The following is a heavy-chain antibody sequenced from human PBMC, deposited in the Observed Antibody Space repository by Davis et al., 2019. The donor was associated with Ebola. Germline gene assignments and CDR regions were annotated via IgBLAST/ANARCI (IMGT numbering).Heavy chain of an antibody. Sequence: ASVKVSCKTSGYSFTNYGINWVRQAPGQGLEWMGWISGYNGDSNYSQKFQGRVTLTTDTSTSTAYMELRSLKSDDTAGYYCARQRISIFGVAPTFDFWGQGALVTVSS. CDR1: GYSFTNYG. J-gene: IGHJ4*02. D-gene: IGHD3-3*01. CDR2: ISGYNGDS. V-gene: IGHV1-18*01. CDR3: ARQRISIFGVAPTFDF.